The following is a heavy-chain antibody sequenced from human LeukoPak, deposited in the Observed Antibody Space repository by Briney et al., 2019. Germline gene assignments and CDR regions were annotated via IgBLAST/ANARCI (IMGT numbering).Heavy chain of an antibody. J-gene: IGHJ4*02. V-gene: IGHV1-69*04. CDR1: GGTFSSYA. D-gene: IGHD3-22*01. CDR2: IIPILGIA. CDR3: ATPYYYDSSGYYYFDY. Sequence: SVKVSCKASGGTFSSYAISWVRQAPGQGLEWMGRIIPILGIANYAQKFQGRVTITADKSTSTAYMELSSLRSEDTAVYYCATPYYYDSSGYYYFDYWGQGTLVTVSS.